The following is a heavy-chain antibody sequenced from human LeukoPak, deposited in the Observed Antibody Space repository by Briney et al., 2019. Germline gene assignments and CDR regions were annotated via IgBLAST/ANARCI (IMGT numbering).Heavy chain of an antibody. D-gene: IGHD5-24*01. CDR2: INHSGST. CDR3: ARGYSGDGYQEAPFDY. J-gene: IGHJ4*02. CDR1: GGSISSSSYY. Sequence: SETLSLTCTVSGGSISSSSYYWSWIRQPPGKGLEWIGEINHSGSTNYNPSLKSRVTISVDTSKNQFSLKLSSVTAADTAVYYCARGYSGDGYQEAPFDYWGQGTLVTVSS. V-gene: IGHV4-39*07.